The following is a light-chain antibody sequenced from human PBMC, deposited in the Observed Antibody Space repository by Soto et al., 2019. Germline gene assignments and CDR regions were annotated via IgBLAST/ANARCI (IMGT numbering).Light chain of an antibody. Sequence: EIVLTQSPATLSLSPGDRATLSCRASQSVSSYLAWYQQKPGQAPRLLIYDASNRATGVPARFSGSGSGTDVTLTISSLEPEDFAVYYCQQRSNWITFGQGTRLEIE. CDR1: QSVSSY. CDR2: DAS. CDR3: QQRSNWIT. V-gene: IGKV3-11*01. J-gene: IGKJ5*01.